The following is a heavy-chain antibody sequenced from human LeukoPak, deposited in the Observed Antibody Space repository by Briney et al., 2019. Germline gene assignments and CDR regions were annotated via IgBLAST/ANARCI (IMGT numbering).Heavy chain of an antibody. Sequence: SETLSLTCTVSGVSISSYYWSWIRQPPGKELEWIGYIYTSGSTNYNPTLKRRVTISVDTSKNQFSLKLSSVTAADTAVYYCASQAPLGGSYYYMDVWGKGTTVTVSS. D-gene: IGHD1-26*01. CDR3: ASQAPLGGSYYYMDV. J-gene: IGHJ6*03. V-gene: IGHV4-4*09. CDR2: IYTSGST. CDR1: GVSISSYY.